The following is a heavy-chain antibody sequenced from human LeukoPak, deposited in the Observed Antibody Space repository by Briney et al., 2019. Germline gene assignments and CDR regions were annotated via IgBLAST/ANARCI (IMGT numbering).Heavy chain of an antibody. D-gene: IGHD5-12*01. CDR3: ARGGYTAPFDY. CDR1: GYTFTGYY. V-gene: IGHV1-18*04. CDR2: ISAYNGNT. J-gene: IGHJ4*02. Sequence: ASVKVSCTASGYTFTGYYMHWVRQAPGQGLEWMGWISAYNGNTNYAQKLQGRVTMTTDTSTSTAYMELRSLRSDDTAMYYCARGGYTAPFDYWGQGTLVTVSS.